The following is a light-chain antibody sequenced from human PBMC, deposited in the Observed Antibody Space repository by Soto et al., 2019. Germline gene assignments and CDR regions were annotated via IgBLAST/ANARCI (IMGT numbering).Light chain of an antibody. V-gene: IGKV1-5*03. J-gene: IGKJ1*01. CDR3: QQYNIYWT. Sequence: DIQMTQSPSTLSASVGDRVTITCRASQSISYWLAWYQQKPGKAPNLLIYKASTLESGVPSRFSGSGSGTELTLTISSLQPDDFATYYCQQYNIYWTFGQGTKVEIK. CDR1: QSISYW. CDR2: KAS.